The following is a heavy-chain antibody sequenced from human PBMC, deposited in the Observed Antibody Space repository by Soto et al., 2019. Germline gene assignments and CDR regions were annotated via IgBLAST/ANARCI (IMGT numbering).Heavy chain of an antibody. CDR3: ARGGHISVAGTGFDY. CDR2: ISYDGTNK. D-gene: IGHD6-19*01. J-gene: IGHJ4*02. V-gene: IGHV3-30-3*01. CDR1: GFTFSSFG. Sequence: GGSLRLSCAASGFTFSSFGMHWVRQAPGKGLEWVALISYDGTNKYYADSVKGRFTISRDNSKNTLYLQMNSLRAEDTAVFYCARGGHISVAGTGFDYWGQGTLVTVSS.